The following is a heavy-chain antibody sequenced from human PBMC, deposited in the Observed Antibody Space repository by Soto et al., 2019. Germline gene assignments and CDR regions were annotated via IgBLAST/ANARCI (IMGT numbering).Heavy chain of an antibody. CDR3: ARARGARYFDY. CDR2: IYYSGST. V-gene: IGHV4-59*08. CDR1: GGSISSYY. J-gene: IGHJ4*02. D-gene: IGHD2-15*01. Sequence: SETLSLTCTVSGGSISSYYWSWIRQPPGKGLEWIGYIYYSGSTNYNPSLKSRVTISVDTSKNQLSLKLSSVTAADTAVYYCARARGARYFDYWGQGTLVTVSS.